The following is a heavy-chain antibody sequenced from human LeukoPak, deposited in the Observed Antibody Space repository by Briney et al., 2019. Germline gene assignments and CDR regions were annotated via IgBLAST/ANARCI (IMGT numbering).Heavy chain of an antibody. V-gene: IGHV1-18*01. J-gene: IGHJ4*02. CDR3: ARFDILTGSDYFDY. CDR2: ISAYNGNT. Sequence: ASVTVSCKASGYTFTSYGISWVRQAPGQGREWMGWISAYNGNTNYAQKLQGRVTMTTDTSTSTAYMELRSLRSDDTAVYYCARFDILTGSDYFDYWGQGTLVTVSS. D-gene: IGHD3-9*01. CDR1: GYTFTSYG.